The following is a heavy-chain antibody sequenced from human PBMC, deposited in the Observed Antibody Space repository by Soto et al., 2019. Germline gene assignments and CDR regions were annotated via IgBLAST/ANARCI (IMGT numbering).Heavy chain of an antibody. J-gene: IGHJ4*02. CDR2: IYYSGST. D-gene: IGHD2-8*02. V-gene: IGHV4-31*03. Sequence: SETLSLTCTVSGGSINTGGYYWSWIRQHPGKGLEWIGYIYYSGSTYYNPSLKSRVTISVDTSKNQFSLKLTSVTAADTAVYYGARDKITGLFDDWGQGTLVTVSS. CDR3: ARDKITGLFDD. CDR1: GGSINTGGYY.